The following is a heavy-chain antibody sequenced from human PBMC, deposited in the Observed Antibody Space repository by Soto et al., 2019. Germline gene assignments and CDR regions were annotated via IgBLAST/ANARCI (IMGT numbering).Heavy chain of an antibody. D-gene: IGHD2-21*01. Sequence: ESGGDLAQPGGSLRLSCETSGFTFTNFDLSWVRQAPGKGLEWVAFISGSGSIIYYTDSVKGRFTISKDDTRTSLFLQMDILRPEDTAVYYCVRGDRNIVDPFYRKWGIFFDFWGQGTRVTVSS. CDR1: GFTFTNFD. CDR3: VRGDRNIVDPFYRKWGIFFDF. J-gene: IGHJ4*02. CDR2: ISGSGSII. V-gene: IGHV3-48*03.